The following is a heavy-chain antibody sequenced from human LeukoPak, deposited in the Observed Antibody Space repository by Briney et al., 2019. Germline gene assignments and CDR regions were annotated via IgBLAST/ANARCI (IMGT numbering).Heavy chain of an antibody. CDR3: ATDFVTMVRGVIRFDP. D-gene: IGHD3-10*01. CDR1: GYTLTELS. V-gene: IGHV1-24*01. Sequence: ASVKVSCKVSGYTLTELSMHWVRQAPGKGLEWMGGFDPEDGETIYAQKFQGRVTMTEDTSTDTAYMELSSLRSEDTAVYYCATDFVTMVRGVIRFDPWGQGTLVTVSS. J-gene: IGHJ5*02. CDR2: FDPEDGET.